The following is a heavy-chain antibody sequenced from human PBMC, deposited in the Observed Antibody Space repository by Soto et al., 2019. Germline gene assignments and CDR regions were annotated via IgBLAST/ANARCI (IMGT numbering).Heavy chain of an antibody. Sequence: QITLRESGPTLVKPTQTLTLTCTFSGFSLSTSGVGVGWIRQPPGKALEWLALIYWDDDKRYSPSLKSRLTITKVNAKNQEVLTMTNMDPIDTATYYCAHIPYYVSSGYYRNWFDPWGQGTLVTVSS. CDR2: IYWDDDK. CDR1: GFSLSTSGVG. D-gene: IGHD3-22*01. CDR3: AHIPYYVSSGYYRNWFDP. J-gene: IGHJ5*02. V-gene: IGHV2-5*02.